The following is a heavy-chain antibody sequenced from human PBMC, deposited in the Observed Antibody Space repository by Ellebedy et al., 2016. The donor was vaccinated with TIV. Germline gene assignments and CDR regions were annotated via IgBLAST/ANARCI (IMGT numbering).Heavy chain of an antibody. CDR1: GGSIRSRSYY. CDR2: IYYSGTT. D-gene: IGHD5-24*01. Sequence: MPSETLSLTCTVSGGSIRSRSYYWGWIRQPPGKGLEWIGHIYYSGTTYYNPSLKSRVTISIDTSKNQFSLKLTSVTAAETAVYYCAILEMAPLLDAFYIWGQGTKVPVSS. CDR3: AILEMAPLLDAFYI. J-gene: IGHJ3*02. V-gene: IGHV4-39*01.